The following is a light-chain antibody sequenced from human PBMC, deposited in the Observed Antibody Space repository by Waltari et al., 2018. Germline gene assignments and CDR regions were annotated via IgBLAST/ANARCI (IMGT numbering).Light chain of an antibody. J-gene: IGLJ3*02. CDR1: NIGSYG. CDR3: QVWDSSADHWV. Sequence: SYVLTQPHSVSVAPGPTAKLTCKGINIGSYGVHWSRQKPGQAPVVVVYDDTVRASGIPERFSGSNSGNTATLTITRVEVGDEADYYCQVWDSSADHWVFGGGTKLTAL. V-gene: IGLV3-21*02. CDR2: DDT.